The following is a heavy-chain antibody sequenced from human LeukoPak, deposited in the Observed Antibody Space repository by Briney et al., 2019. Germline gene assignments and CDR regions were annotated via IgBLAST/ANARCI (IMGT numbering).Heavy chain of an antibody. CDR2: ISNSGGDT. Sequence: SGGSLRLSCAASGFTFSSYAMSWVRQAPGKGLEWVAAISNSGGDTFYSDSGKGRFTIARDNSKNTLYLQMNSLRAEDTAVYYCASSGGDYVIYWGQGTLVTVSS. V-gene: IGHV3-23*01. CDR3: ASSGGDYVIY. CDR1: GFTFSSYA. J-gene: IGHJ4*02. D-gene: IGHD4-17*01.